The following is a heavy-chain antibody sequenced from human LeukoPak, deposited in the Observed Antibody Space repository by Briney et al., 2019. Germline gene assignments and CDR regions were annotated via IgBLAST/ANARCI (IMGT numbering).Heavy chain of an antibody. D-gene: IGHD2-2*01. Sequence: GASVKVSCKASGYTFTSYGISWVRQAPGQGLEWMGWISAYNGNTNYAQKLQGRVTMTEDTSTDTAYMELSSLRSEDTAVYYCATVPAQGQLHYYYYGMDVWGQGTTVTVSS. CDR1: GYTFTSYG. CDR3: ATVPAQGQLHYYYYGMDV. V-gene: IGHV1-18*01. CDR2: ISAYNGNT. J-gene: IGHJ6*02.